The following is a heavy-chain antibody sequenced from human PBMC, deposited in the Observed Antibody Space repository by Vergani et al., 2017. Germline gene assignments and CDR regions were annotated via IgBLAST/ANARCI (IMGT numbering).Heavy chain of an antibody. J-gene: IGHJ4*02. Sequence: QFTLKGSVPALLNPTQTLPLTCPFSGFSLTTIGILLTWIRQPPGKALEWLARIDWDDDKFYSTSLKTRLTISKDTSKNQLFLTMTNMDPVDTATYYCICSGSYQERYFDYWGQGTLVTVSS. CDR2: IDWDDDK. V-gene: IGHV2-70*04. CDR3: ICSGSYQERYFDY. CDR1: GFSLTTIGIL. D-gene: IGHD1-26*01.